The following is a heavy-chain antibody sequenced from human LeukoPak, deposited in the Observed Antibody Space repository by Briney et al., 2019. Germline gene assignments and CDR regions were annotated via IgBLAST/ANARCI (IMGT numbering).Heavy chain of an antibody. CDR1: GFTFSSYS. D-gene: IGHD2-15*01. CDR2: ISSSSSYI. J-gene: IGHJ6*03. V-gene: IGHV3-21*01. Sequence: GGSLRLSCAASGFTFSSYSMNWVRQAPGNGREWVSSISSSSSYIYYAASVKGRFTISRDNAKTAVYMQMTSMRADDTAVYYCARERVVAATVSSYYYYYMDVWGKGTTVTVSS. CDR3: ARERVVAATVSSYYYYYMDV.